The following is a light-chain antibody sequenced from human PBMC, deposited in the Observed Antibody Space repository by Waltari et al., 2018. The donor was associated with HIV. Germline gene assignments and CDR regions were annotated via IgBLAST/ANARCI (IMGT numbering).Light chain of an antibody. CDR2: SNS. V-gene: IGLV1-44*01. J-gene: IGLJ2*01. Sequence: VLTQPPSASGTPGQRVTISCSGSPSNIGNNSVNWYQQFPGSAPKLLLYSNSQRPLGVPDRFSGSKSGSSASLAISGPQADDEAHYYCASWDDTLGVVFGGGTTLTVL. CDR3: ASWDDTLGVV. CDR1: PSNIGNNS.